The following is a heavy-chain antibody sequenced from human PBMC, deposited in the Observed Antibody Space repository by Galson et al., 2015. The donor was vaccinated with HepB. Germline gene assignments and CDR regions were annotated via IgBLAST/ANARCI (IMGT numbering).Heavy chain of an antibody. CDR2: ISYDGSNK. J-gene: IGHJ1*01. Sequence: SLRLSCAASGFTFSSYGMHWVRQAPGKGLEWVAVISYDGSNKYYADSVKGRFTISRDNSKNTLYLQMNSLRAEDTAVYYCAEGEYSLSYYQHSDQGTLVTASS. V-gene: IGHV3-30*03. CDR3: AEGEYSLSYYQH. CDR1: GFTFSSYG. D-gene: IGHD3-16*01.